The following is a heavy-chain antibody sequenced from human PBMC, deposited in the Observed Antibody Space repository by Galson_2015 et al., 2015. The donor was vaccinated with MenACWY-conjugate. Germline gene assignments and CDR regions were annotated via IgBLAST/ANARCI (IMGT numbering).Heavy chain of an antibody. CDR2: ISDSGRTT. CDR1: GFPFSSYA. Sequence: SLRLSCAVSGFPFSSYAMTWVRQAPGEGLEWVSTISDSGRTTYYADSVQGRFLISRDNSKNKVFLRMNSLRAEDAAAYYCAKDLVKNYEMLTGYFSDWGQGALVTVSS. D-gene: IGHD3-9*01. CDR3: AKDLVKNYEMLTGYFSD. V-gene: IGHV3-23*01. J-gene: IGHJ4*02.